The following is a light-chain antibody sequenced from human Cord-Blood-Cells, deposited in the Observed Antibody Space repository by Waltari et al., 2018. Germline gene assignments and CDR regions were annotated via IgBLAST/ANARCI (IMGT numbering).Light chain of an antibody. CDR3: CSYAGSSTWV. CDR1: SSDVGSYNL. V-gene: IGLV2-23*01. Sequence: QSALTQPASVSGSPGQSITISCTGTSSDVGSYNLVSWYQQHPDKAPKLMIYEGSKRPSGVSNRFSGSKSGNTASLTISGLQAEDEAYYYCCSYAGSSTWVFGGGTKLTVL. CDR2: EGS. J-gene: IGLJ3*02.